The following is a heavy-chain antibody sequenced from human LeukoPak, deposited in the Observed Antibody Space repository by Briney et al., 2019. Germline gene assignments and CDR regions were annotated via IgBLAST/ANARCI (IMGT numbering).Heavy chain of an antibody. Sequence: GGSLRLSCVASGFTFSSHSMNWVRQAPGKGLEWVSYISSSSSTIYYADSVKGRFTIFRDNAKNSLYLQMNSLRAEDTAVYYCARGAYYYEDWGQGTLVTVSS. J-gene: IGHJ4*02. CDR1: GFTFSSHS. CDR2: ISSSSSTI. CDR3: ARGAYYYED. D-gene: IGHD3-22*01. V-gene: IGHV3-48*01.